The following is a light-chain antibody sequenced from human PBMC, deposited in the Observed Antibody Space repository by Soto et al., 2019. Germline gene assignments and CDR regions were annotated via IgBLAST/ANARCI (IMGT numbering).Light chain of an antibody. Sequence: EIVLTQSPGTLSLSPGERATLSCRASQSVSSSYLAWYQQKPGQAPRLLIYGASSRATGIPDRFSGSGSGTDFTLTISRLEPEDFSVYYCQLYGSSALYTFGQGTKLAIK. CDR3: QLYGSSALYT. CDR1: QSVSSSY. J-gene: IGKJ2*01. CDR2: GAS. V-gene: IGKV3-20*01.